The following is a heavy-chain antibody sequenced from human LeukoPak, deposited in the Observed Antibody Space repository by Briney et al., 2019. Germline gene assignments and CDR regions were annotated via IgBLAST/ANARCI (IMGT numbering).Heavy chain of an antibody. Sequence: ASVKVSCKASGYTFTSYGINWVRQAPGQGLEWMGMINPYNGGTNYAQKLQGRVTMTTDTSTSTAYMELRSLRTDDTAVYYCAREGSGGSSWYDRFDIWGQGTMVTVSS. CDR1: GYTFTSYG. CDR3: AREGSGGSSWYDRFDI. V-gene: IGHV1-18*01. CDR2: INPYNGGT. D-gene: IGHD2-15*01. J-gene: IGHJ3*02.